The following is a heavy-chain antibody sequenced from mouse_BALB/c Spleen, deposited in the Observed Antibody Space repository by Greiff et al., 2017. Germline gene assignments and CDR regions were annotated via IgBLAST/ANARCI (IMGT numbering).Heavy chain of an antibody. D-gene: IGHD2-1*01. CDR3: AKMGPYGNGAMDY. Sequence: EVQLQQSGPSLVKPSQTLSLTCSVTGDSITSGYWNWIRKFPGNKLEYMGYISYSGSTYYNPSLKSRISITRDTSKNQYYLQLNSVTTEDTATYYCAKMGPYGNGAMDYWGQGTSVTVSS. CDR1: GDSITSGY. CDR2: ISYSGST. J-gene: IGHJ4*01. V-gene: IGHV3-8*02.